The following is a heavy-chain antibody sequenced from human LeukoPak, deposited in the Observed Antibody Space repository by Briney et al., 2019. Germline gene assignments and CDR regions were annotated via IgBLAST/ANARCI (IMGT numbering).Heavy chain of an antibody. CDR1: GDTFSSYA. CDR3: ARGGGVLPDGSFDY. V-gene: IGHV1-69*04. D-gene: IGHD2-15*01. Sequence: ASVKVSCKASGDTFSSYAISWVRQAPGQGLEWMGRIIPILGIANYAQKFQGRVTITADKSTSTAYMELSSLRSEDTAVYYCARGGGVLPDGSFDYWGQGTLVTVSS. CDR2: IIPILGIA. J-gene: IGHJ4*02.